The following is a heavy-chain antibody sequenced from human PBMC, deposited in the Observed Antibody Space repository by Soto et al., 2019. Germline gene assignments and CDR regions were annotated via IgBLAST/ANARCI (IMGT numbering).Heavy chain of an antibody. CDR1: GYTYTSFG. J-gene: IGHJ6*02. CDR3: ARDRIPGIAVAGTRYYYYGMDV. V-gene: IGHV1-18*01. Sequence: QVQLVQSGAEVKKPGASVKVSCKASGYTYTSFGISWVRQAPGQGLEWMGWISAYNGNTNYAQKFQGRVTMATDTSTSTAYMELRSPRSDDTAVYYCARDRIPGIAVAGTRYYYYGMDVWGQGTTVTVSS. D-gene: IGHD6-19*01. CDR2: ISAYNGNT.